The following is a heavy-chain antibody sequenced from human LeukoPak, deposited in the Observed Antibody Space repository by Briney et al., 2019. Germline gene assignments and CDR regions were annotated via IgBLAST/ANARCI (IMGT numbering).Heavy chain of an antibody. CDR1: GGSFSGYY. V-gene: IGHV4-34*01. Sequence: KPSETLSLTCAVYGGSFSGYYWSWIRQPPGKGLEWIGEINHSGSTNYNPSLKSRVTISVDTSKNQFSLKLSSVTAADTAVYYCARSLTYDFWSGWSNWFDPWGQGTLVTVSS. CDR3: ARSLTYDFWSGWSNWFDP. CDR2: INHSGST. D-gene: IGHD3-3*01. J-gene: IGHJ5*02.